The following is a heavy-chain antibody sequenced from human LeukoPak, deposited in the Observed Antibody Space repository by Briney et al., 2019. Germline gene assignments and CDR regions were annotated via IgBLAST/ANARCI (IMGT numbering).Heavy chain of an antibody. D-gene: IGHD2-21*02. CDR3: AKTVVVTGNPRAFDI. V-gene: IGHV3-23*01. CDR1: GFPFSSYG. Sequence: PGGSLRLSCAASGFPFSSYGMSWVRQASGKGLEWVSAISGSGGSTYYADSVKGRFTISRDNSKNTLYLQMNSLRAEDTAVYYCAKTVVVTGNPRAFDIWGQGTMVTVSS. CDR2: ISGSGGST. J-gene: IGHJ3*02.